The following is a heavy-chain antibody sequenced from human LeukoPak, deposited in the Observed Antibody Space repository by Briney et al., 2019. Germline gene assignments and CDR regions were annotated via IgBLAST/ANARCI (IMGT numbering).Heavy chain of an antibody. CDR3: ARAGMDGRGYYQGFDY. V-gene: IGHV3-21*01. CDR2: ISSSSSYI. J-gene: IGHJ4*02. Sequence: PGGSLRLSCAASGFTFSSYSMNWVRQAPGKGLEWVSSISSSSSYIYYADSVKGRFTISRDNAKNSLYLQMNSLRAEDTAVYYCARAGMDGRGYYQGFDYWGQGTLVTVSS. CDR1: GFTFSSYS. D-gene: IGHD3-22*01.